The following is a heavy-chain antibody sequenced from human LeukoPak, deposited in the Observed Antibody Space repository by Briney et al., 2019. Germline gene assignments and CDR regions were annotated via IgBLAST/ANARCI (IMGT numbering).Heavy chain of an antibody. CDR2: IYYSGST. Sequence: SETLSLTCTVSGGSISSYYWSWIRQPPGKGLEWIGYIYYSGSTNYNPSLKSRVTISVDTSKNQFSLKLSSVTAADTAVYYCVRHDYGDDNWFDPWGQGTLVTVSS. V-gene: IGHV4-59*08. D-gene: IGHD4-17*01. CDR1: GGSISSYY. CDR3: VRHDYGDDNWFDP. J-gene: IGHJ5*02.